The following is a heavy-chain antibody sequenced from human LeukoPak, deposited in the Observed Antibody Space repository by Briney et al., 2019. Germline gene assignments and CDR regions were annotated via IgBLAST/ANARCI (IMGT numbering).Heavy chain of an antibody. CDR2: IYYSGST. J-gene: IGHJ5*02. D-gene: IGHD3-3*01. CDR1: GGSISSSSYY. V-gene: IGHV4-39*07. Sequence: SETLSLTCTVSGGSISSSSYYWGWIRQPPGKGLEWIGSIYYSGSTYYNPSLKSRVTISVDTSKNQFSLKLSSVTAADTAVYYCASLRFLERGWFDPWGQGTLVTVSS. CDR3: ASLRFLERGWFDP.